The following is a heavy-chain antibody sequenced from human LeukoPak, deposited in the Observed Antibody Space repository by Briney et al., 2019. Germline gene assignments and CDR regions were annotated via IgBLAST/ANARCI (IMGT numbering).Heavy chain of an antibody. V-gene: IGHV4-59*08. CDR1: GGSISSYY. Sequence: SETLSLTCTVSGGSISSYYWSWIRQPPGKGLEWIGYIYYSGSTNYNPSLKSRVTISVDTSKNQFSLKLSSVTAADTAVYYCAILHSSGWYGRRELHPPHYYYGMDVWGQGTTVTVSS. D-gene: IGHD6-19*01. CDR2: IYYSGST. CDR3: AILHSSGWYGRRELHPPHYYYGMDV. J-gene: IGHJ6*02.